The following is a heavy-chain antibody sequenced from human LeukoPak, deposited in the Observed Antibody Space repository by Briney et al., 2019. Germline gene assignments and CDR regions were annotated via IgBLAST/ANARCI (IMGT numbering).Heavy chain of an antibody. V-gene: IGHV3-30*04. CDR3: ARDEGVYDSSGQFDY. Sequence: GGSLRLSGAASGLTFSSYAMHWVRQAPGKGLEGVAVISFDGSNKYYADSVKGRFTISRDNSKNTLFLQMNSLRAEDTAVYYCARDEGVYDSSGQFDYWGQGTLVTVSS. D-gene: IGHD3-22*01. CDR2: ISFDGSNK. CDR1: GLTFSSYA. J-gene: IGHJ4*02.